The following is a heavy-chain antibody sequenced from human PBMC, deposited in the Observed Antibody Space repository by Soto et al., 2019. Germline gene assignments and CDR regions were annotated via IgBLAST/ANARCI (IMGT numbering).Heavy chain of an antibody. CDR3: ARDRGYSSGYYRQKSAFDI. Sequence: SETQSLTCTVSGGSISSGGYYWSWIRQHPGKGLEWIGYIYYSGSTYYNPSLKSRVTISVDTSKNQFSLKLSSVTAADTAVYYCARDRGYSSGYYRQKSAFDIWGQGTMVTVSS. V-gene: IGHV4-31*03. D-gene: IGHD3-22*01. J-gene: IGHJ3*02. CDR1: GGSISSGGYY. CDR2: IYYSGST.